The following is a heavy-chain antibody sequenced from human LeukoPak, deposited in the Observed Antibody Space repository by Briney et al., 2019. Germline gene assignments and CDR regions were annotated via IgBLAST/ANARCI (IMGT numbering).Heavy chain of an antibody. Sequence: GGSLRLSCAVSGFTFSSAWMSWVRQAPGKGLEFVSAINSNGDSTYYANSVKGRFTISRDNSKNTLHLQMGGLRAEDMAVYYCAREERGQAINYWGQGTLVTVSS. J-gene: IGHJ4*02. CDR2: INSNGDST. CDR1: GFTFSSAW. D-gene: IGHD2-21*01. CDR3: AREERGQAINY. V-gene: IGHV3-64*01.